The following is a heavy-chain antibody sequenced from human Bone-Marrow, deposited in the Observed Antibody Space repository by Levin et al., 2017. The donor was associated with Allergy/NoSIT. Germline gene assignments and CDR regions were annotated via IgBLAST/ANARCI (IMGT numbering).Heavy chain of an antibody. Sequence: GESLKISCKASGYFFKSHWIGWVRQKSESGLQWMGVIYPRDSDTIYNPSFQGHVSISADTSTGTTYLQWDSLEASDTATYYCVTPRGFCAGGTCHPADWGQGTLVTVSS. V-gene: IGHV5-51*01. D-gene: IGHD2-8*02. CDR3: VTPRGFCAGGTCHPAD. CDR1: GYFFKSHW. CDR2: IYPRDSDT. J-gene: IGHJ4*02.